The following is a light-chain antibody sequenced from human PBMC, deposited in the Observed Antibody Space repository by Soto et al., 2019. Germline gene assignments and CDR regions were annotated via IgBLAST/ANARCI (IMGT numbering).Light chain of an antibody. J-gene: IGLJ2*01. Sequence: QAVVTQEPSFSVSPGGTVTLTCGLTSGSVSASLYPSWYQQTPGQTPRTLIYNTNTRSSGVPDRFSGSILGNKAALTITGAQADDESYYYCVLYVGSTIIFGGGTKVTVL. V-gene: IGLV8-61*01. CDR3: VLYVGSTII. CDR1: SGSVSASLY. CDR2: NTN.